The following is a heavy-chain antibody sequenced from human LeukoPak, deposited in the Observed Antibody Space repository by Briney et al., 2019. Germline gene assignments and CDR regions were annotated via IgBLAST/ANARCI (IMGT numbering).Heavy chain of an antibody. CDR2: IYYSEST. CDR3: ARGQLAVAGILDG. Sequence: SETLCLTCTLSGGSICTYYWSWIPHPPRTGRGWIGYIYYSESTNYHPALNRRVTISVDTSKNQFSLMPSSVTAADTAVYYCARGQLAVAGILDGWGQGTLVTVSS. V-gene: IGHV4-59*12. CDR1: GGSICTYY. J-gene: IGHJ5*02. D-gene: IGHD6-19*01.